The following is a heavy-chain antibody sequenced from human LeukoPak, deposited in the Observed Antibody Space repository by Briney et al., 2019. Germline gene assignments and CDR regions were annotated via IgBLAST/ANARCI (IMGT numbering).Heavy chain of an antibody. CDR3: ARDHRAVAGIKWDYYYYYMDV. Sequence: SETLSLTCTVSGYSISSGYYWGWIRQPPGKGLEWIGSIYHSGRTFYNPSLKSRVTISVDTSKNQFSLKLTSVTAADTAVYYCARDHRAVAGIKWDYYYYYMDVWGKGTTVTVSS. V-gene: IGHV4-38-2*02. D-gene: IGHD6-19*01. CDR1: GYSISSGYY. J-gene: IGHJ6*03. CDR2: IYHSGRT.